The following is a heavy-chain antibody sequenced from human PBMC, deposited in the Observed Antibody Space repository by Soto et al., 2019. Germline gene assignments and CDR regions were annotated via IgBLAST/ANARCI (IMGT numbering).Heavy chain of an antibody. D-gene: IGHD2-21*02. Sequence: EVQLVESGGGLVQPGGSLRLSCAASGFSFSSYAMNWVRQAPGKGLEWVSYISSSTSTINYADSVKGRFTVSRDNAKNSLFLQMHSLTDEDTSVYYCARDLAYCGGDCYSVFAYSYGMDVWGQGTTVTVSS. J-gene: IGHJ6*02. CDR3: ARDLAYCGGDCYSVFAYSYGMDV. V-gene: IGHV3-48*02. CDR2: ISSSTSTI. CDR1: GFSFSSYA.